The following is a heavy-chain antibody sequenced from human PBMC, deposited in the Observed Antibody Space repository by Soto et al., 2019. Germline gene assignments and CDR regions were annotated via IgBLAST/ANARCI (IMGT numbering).Heavy chain of an antibody. V-gene: IGHV1-3*04. J-gene: IGHJ6*02. D-gene: IGHD3-3*01. CDR3: ARGGPYYDFWSGSNTYYYYGMDF. CDR2: INTGNGNT. CDR1: GYNFSTYA. Sequence: ASVKLSCKASGYNFSTYALLWVRQAPGQGLEWMGWINTGNGNTKYSQKFQGRVTMTRDTSISTAYMELSRLRSDDTAVYYCARGGPYYDFWSGSNTYYYYGMDFCGQRSTVIVSS.